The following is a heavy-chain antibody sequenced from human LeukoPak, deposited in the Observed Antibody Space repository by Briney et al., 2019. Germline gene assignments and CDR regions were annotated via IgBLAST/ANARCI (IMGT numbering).Heavy chain of an antibody. CDR3: ARSTSYSAAAGTPENAFDI. CDR2: ISSSSSYI. Sequence: GGSLRLSCAASGFTFSTYSMNWVRQAPGKGLEWVSSISSSSSYIYYPDSVKGRFTISRDNAKNSLYLQMNNLRAEDTAVYYCARSTSYSAAAGTPENAFDIWGQGTMVTVSS. CDR1: GFTFSTYS. D-gene: IGHD6-13*01. J-gene: IGHJ3*02. V-gene: IGHV3-21*01.